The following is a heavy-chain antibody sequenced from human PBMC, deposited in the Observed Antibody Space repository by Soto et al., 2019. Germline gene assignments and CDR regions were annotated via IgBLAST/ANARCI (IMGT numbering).Heavy chain of an antibody. CDR2: IYYSGST. D-gene: IGHD5-18*01. Sequence: SETLSLTCTVSGGSISSGDYYWSWIRQPPGKGLEWIGYIYYSGSTYYNPSLKSRVTISVDTSKNQFSLKLSSVTAADTAVYYWARAWIPLWPQPYYYYYGMDVWGQGTTVTVSS. V-gene: IGHV4-30-4*01. J-gene: IGHJ6*02. CDR3: ARAWIPLWPQPYYYYYGMDV. CDR1: GGSISSGDYY.